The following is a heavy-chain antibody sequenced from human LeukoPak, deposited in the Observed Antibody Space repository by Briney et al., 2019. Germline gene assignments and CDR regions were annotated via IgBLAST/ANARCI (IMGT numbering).Heavy chain of an antibody. J-gene: IGHJ4*02. V-gene: IGHV4-34*01. CDR2: INHSGST. CDR1: GGSFSGYY. Sequence: SETLSLTCAVYGGSFSGYYWSWIRQPPGKGLEWIGEINHSGSTNYNPSLKSRVTISVDTSKSQFSLKLSSVTAADTAVYYCARGRGQQLVPYYFDYWGQGTLVTVSS. D-gene: IGHD6-13*01. CDR3: ARGRGQQLVPYYFDY.